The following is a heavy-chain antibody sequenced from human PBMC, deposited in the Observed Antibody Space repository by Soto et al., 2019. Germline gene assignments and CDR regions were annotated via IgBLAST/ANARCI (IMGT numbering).Heavy chain of an antibody. D-gene: IGHD3-3*01. CDR1: GGSFSCYY. CDR3: ARFRAYYDFWSGYYSAHYGMDV. Sequence: PSETLSLTCAVYGGSFSCYYWIWIRQPPGKGLEWIGEINHSGSTNYNPSLKSRVTISVDTSKNQFSLKLSSVTAADTAVYYCARFRAYYDFWSGYYSAHYGMDVWGQGTTVTVSS. CDR2: INHSGST. J-gene: IGHJ6*02. V-gene: IGHV4-34*01.